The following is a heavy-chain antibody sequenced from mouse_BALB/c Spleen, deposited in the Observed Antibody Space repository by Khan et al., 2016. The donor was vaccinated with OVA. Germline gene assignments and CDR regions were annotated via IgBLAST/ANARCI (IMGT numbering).Heavy chain of an antibody. Sequence: VQLKQSGPELVKPGASVKMSCKASGYTFTSYVMHWVKQKPGQGLEWIGYINPYNDGTKYNEKFKGKATLTSDKSSSTAYMELSSLTSEDSAVYYCARRGYCGSSSFAYWGQGTLVTVSA. V-gene: IGHV1S136*01. CDR2: INPYNDGT. J-gene: IGHJ3*01. CDR1: GYTFTSYV. D-gene: IGHD1-1*01. CDR3: ARRGYCGSSSFAY.